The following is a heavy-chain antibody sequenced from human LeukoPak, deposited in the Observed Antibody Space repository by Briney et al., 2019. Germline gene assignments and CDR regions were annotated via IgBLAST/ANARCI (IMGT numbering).Heavy chain of an antibody. D-gene: IGHD1-26*01. V-gene: IGHV3-7*01. Sequence: GGSLRLSCAASGVTISSDWMSWVRKAPGQGLERVANIKQDGSEKYYVDSVKGRFTISRDNAKNSLYLQMNSLRAEDTAVYYCARVRGSYFFVDYWGQGTLVTVSS. CDR3: ARVRGSYFFVDY. CDR2: IKQDGSEK. J-gene: IGHJ4*02. CDR1: GVTISSDW.